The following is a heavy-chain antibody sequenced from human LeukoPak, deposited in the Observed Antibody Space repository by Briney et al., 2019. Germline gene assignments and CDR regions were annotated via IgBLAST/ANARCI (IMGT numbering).Heavy chain of an antibody. J-gene: IGHJ3*02. V-gene: IGHV4-39*07. CDR2: IYYSGST. Sequence: SETLSLTCTVSGGSISSYYWGWIRQPPGKGLEWIGSIYYSGSTYYNPSLKSRVTISVDTSKNQFSLKLSSVTAADTAVYYCARGHLEPVGATGDDAFDIWGQGTMVTVSS. CDR1: GGSISSYY. D-gene: IGHD1-26*01. CDR3: ARGHLEPVGATGDDAFDI.